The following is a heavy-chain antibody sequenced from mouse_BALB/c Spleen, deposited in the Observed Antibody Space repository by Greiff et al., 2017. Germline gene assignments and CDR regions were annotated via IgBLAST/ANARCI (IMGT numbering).Heavy chain of an antibody. J-gene: IGHJ4*01. V-gene: IGHV1-14*01. CDR2: INPYNDGT. CDR3: ARGITTVVATDAMDY. D-gene: IGHD1-1*01. CDR1: GYTFTSYV. Sequence: VQLQQSGPELVKPGASVKMSCKASGYTFTSYVMHWVKQKPGQGLEWIGYINPYNDGTKYNEKFKGKATLTSDKSSSTAYMELSSLTSEDSAVYYCARGITTVVATDAMDYWGQGTSVTVSS.